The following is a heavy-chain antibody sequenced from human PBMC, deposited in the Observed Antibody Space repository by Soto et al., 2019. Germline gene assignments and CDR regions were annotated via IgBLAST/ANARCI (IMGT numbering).Heavy chain of an antibody. J-gene: IGHJ4*02. Sequence: EVQLVESGGGLVQPGGSLRLSCAASGFTFSSYWMHWVRQAPGKGLEWVSRINSDGSSTSYADSVKGRFTTSRENAKNTLYLQMNSLRAEDTAVYYCVRTSLVVAAATREDYWGQGTLVTVSS. CDR1: GFTFSSYW. V-gene: IGHV3-74*01. CDR3: VRTSLVVAAATREDY. D-gene: IGHD2-15*01. CDR2: INSDGSST.